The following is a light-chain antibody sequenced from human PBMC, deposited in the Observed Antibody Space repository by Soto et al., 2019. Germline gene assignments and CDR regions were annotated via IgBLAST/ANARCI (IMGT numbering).Light chain of an antibody. CDR3: QQYATSPTT. V-gene: IGKV3-20*01. CDR1: QNVDSD. CDR2: GTS. Sequence: EIVLTQSPDTLSLSPGERATVSCRASQNVDSDLAWYQHKPGQAPRLLIYGTSSRAIGIPGRFSGSGSGTDFTLTISRVEPEDFAVYYCQQYATSPTTFGQGARLDNK. J-gene: IGKJ5*01.